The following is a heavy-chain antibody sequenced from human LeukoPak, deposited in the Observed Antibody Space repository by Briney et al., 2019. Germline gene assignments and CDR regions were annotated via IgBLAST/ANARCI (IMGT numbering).Heavy chain of an antibody. CDR3: ARTNCGGDCYSAIDY. CDR2: NYPGDSDI. D-gene: IGHD2-21*02. V-gene: IGHV5-51*01. J-gene: IGHJ4*02. Sequence: GESLKISCKGSGXKFTSYWIGWVRQMPGKGLEWMGINYPGDSDIRYSPPFQGQVTISADKSMSTAYLQWRSLKASDTAMYYCARTNCGGDCYSAIDYWGQGTLVTVSS. CDR1: GXKFTSYW.